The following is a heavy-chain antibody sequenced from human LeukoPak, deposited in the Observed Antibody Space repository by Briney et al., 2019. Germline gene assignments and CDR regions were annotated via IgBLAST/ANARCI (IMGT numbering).Heavy chain of an antibody. D-gene: IGHD7-27*01. Sequence: GGSLRLSCAASGFSFSSYSMNWVRQAPGKGLEWLSYISTTTIYYADSVKGRFAISRDNAKNSLYLQMNSLRAEDTAVYYCARDHNWGFDYWGQGTLVTVSS. J-gene: IGHJ4*02. CDR1: GFSFSSYS. V-gene: IGHV3-48*01. CDR3: ARDHNWGFDY. CDR2: ISTTTI.